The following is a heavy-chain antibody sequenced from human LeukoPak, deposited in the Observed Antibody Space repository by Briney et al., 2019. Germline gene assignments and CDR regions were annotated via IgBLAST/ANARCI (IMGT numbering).Heavy chain of an antibody. CDR3: ASALGTYYDILTGDLDQDY. CDR1: GFTVSSNY. D-gene: IGHD3-9*01. CDR2: IYSGGST. V-gene: IGHV3-66*01. J-gene: IGHJ4*02. Sequence: GGSLRLSCAASGFTVSSNYMSWVRQAPGKGLEWVSVIYSGGSTYYADSVKGRFTISRDNSKNTLYLQMNSLRAEDTAVYYCASALGTYYDILTGDLDQDYWGQGTLVTVSS.